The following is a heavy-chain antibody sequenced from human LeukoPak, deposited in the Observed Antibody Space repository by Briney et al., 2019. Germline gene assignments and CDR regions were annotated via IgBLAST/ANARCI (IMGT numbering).Heavy chain of an antibody. Sequence: PSETLSLTCTVSGDSISDDYYTWMRQPAGKGLEWIGRIHSGGTTNYNPSLMSRVTLSIDKSKKHITLRLTSVTAADTALYYCARDNGSGYTKGYEHYYYYLDVWGKGTTVTVSS. CDR2: IHSGGTT. CDR3: ARDNGSGYTKGYEHYYYYLDV. CDR1: GDSISDDY. J-gene: IGHJ6*03. V-gene: IGHV4-4*07. D-gene: IGHD3-3*02.